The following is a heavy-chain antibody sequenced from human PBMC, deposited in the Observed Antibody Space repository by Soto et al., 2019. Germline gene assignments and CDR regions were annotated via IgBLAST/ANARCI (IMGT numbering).Heavy chain of an antibody. CDR2: VNRGASSL. CDR3: ARQINWRDGGA. Sequence: LRLSLATSGFSLSDHGVNWVLQAPGKGLEWISSVNRGASSLYYAESVKGRFTMSRDDAKNSVYLQMNSLRDEDTAVYYCARQINWRDGGAWGQGTLVTVSS. CDR1: GFSLSDHG. D-gene: IGHD3-16*01. J-gene: IGHJ5*02. V-gene: IGHV3-48*02.